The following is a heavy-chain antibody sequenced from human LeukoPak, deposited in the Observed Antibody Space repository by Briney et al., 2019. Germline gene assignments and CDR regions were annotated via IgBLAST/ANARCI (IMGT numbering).Heavy chain of an antibody. D-gene: IGHD3-22*01. CDR3: AKGEGFYDRSAYDY. J-gene: IGHJ4*02. CDR1: RFTFSNYA. CDR2: ISGNGALT. Sequence: PGGSLRLSCAASRFTFSNYAMSWVRQAPGKGLEWLLDISGNGALTHYADSVKGRFTISRDNSKNSLFLQMNSLRAEDTAIYYCAKGEGFYDRSAYDYWGQGTLVTVSS. V-gene: IGHV3-23*01.